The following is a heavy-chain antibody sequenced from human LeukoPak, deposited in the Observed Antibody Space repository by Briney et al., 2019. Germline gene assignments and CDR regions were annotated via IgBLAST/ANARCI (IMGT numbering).Heavy chain of an antibody. CDR3: ARDHGGVVVIEYYFDY. Sequence: GGSLRLSCAASGFTFSSYAMSWVRQAPGKGLEWVSAISGSGGSTYYADSVKGRFTISRDNSKNTLYLQMNSLRAEDTAVYYCARDHGGVVVIEYYFDYWGQGTLVTVSS. CDR2: ISGSGGST. V-gene: IGHV3-23*01. CDR1: GFTFSSYA. D-gene: IGHD3-22*01. J-gene: IGHJ4*02.